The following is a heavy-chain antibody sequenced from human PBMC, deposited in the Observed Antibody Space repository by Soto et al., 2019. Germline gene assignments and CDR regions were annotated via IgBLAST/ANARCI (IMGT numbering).Heavy chain of an antibody. CDR3: ARHKYAGSDRGGLDV. D-gene: IGHD6-25*01. CDR1: GFTFSSYA. CDR2: VHYSGTT. Sequence: GSLRLSCAASGFTFSSYAMSWVRQAPGKGLEWIGNVHYSGTTNYNPSVSSRVTTSVDTAKNQLSLNLTSVTAADTAVYYCARHKYAGSDRGGLDVWGQRTTDPGSS. V-gene: IGHV4-59*08. J-gene: IGHJ6*02.